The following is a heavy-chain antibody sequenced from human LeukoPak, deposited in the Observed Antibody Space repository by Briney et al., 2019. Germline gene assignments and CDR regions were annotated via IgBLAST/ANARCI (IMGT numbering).Heavy chain of an antibody. V-gene: IGHV4-59*01. D-gene: IGHD6-19*01. J-gene: IGHJ3*02. CDR2: IYYSGST. Sequence: SETLSLTCTVSGGSISSYYWSWIRQPPGKGLEWIGYIYYSGSTNYNPSLKSRVTISVDTSKNQFSLKLSSVTAADTAVYYCARVGSGWDRHGAFDIWGQGTMVTVSS. CDR1: GGSISSYY. CDR3: ARVGSGWDRHGAFDI.